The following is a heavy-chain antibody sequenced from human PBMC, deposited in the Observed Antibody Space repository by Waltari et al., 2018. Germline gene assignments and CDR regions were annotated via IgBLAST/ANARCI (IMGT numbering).Heavy chain of an antibody. CDR2: IYYSGST. CDR3: ARRFPGLQDALDI. D-gene: IGHD4-4*01. CDR1: GGSISSYY. J-gene: IGHJ3*02. Sequence: QVQLQESGPGLVKPSETLSLTCTVSGGSISSYYWSWIRQPPGKGLEWIGYIYYSGSTNYNPSLKSRVTISVDTSKNQFSLKLTSVTAADTAMYYCARRFPGLQDALDIWGQGTMVTVSS. V-gene: IGHV4-59*08.